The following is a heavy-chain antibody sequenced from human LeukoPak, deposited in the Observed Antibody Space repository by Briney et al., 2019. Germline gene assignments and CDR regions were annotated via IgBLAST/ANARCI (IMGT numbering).Heavy chain of an antibody. CDR3: ARQILTIFGVVDYAFDI. Sequence: SETLSLTCTGSGGSISSYYWSWIRQPPGKGLEWIGYIYYSGSTNYTPSLKSRVTISVDTSKNQFSLKLSSVTAADTAVYYCARQILTIFGVVDYAFDIWGQGTMVTVSS. CDR1: GGSISSYY. V-gene: IGHV4-59*01. D-gene: IGHD3-3*01. CDR2: IYYSGST. J-gene: IGHJ3*02.